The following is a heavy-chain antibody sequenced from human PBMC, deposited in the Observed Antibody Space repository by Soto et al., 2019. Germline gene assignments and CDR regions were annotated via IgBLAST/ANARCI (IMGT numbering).Heavy chain of an antibody. Sequence: LETLSLTCAVSGGSIRSSNWWSWVRQPPGKGLEWIVEIYHSGSTNYNPSLKSRVTISVDTSKNQFSLQLNSVTPEDTAVYYCARETGPYYYGSGSYYKHVNCFDPWGQGTLVPVSS. D-gene: IGHD3-10*01. CDR2: IYHSGST. J-gene: IGHJ5*02. CDR1: GGSIRSSNW. CDR3: ARETGPYYYGSGSYYKHVNCFDP. V-gene: IGHV4-4*02.